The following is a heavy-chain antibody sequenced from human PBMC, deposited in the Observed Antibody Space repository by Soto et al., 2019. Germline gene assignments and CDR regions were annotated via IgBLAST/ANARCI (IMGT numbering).Heavy chain of an antibody. J-gene: IGHJ4*02. V-gene: IGHV1-3*01. CDR3: ARDLSVAGRNYYFDY. CDR2: INAGNGNT. D-gene: IGHD6-19*01. CDR1: GYTFTSYA. Sequence: GASVKVSCKASGYTFTSYAMHCVRQAPGQRLEWMGWINAGNGNTKYSQKFQGRVTITRDTSASTAYMEPSSLRSEDTAVYYCARDLSVAGRNYYFDYWGQGTLVTVSS.